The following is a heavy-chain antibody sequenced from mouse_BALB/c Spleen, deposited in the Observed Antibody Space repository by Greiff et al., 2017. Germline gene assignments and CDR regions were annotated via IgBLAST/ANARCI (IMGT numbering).Heavy chain of an antibody. V-gene: IGHV5-12-2*01. CDR1: GFTFSSYT. CDR3: AGGGFSTTVVGIDY. D-gene: IGHD1-1*01. CDR2: ISNGGGST. J-gene: IGHJ2*01. Sequence: EVQGVESGGGLVQPGGSLKLSCAASGFTFSSYTMPWVRQTPEKRLEWVAYISNGGGSTYYPDTVKGRFTISRDNATNTLYLQLSSLTSEDTAMYYCAGGGFSTTVVGIDYWGQGTTLTVSS.